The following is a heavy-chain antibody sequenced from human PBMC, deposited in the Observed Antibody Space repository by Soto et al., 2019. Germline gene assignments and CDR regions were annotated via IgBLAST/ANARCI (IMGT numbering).Heavy chain of an antibody. CDR2: ISGDGTTI. V-gene: IGHV3-11*01. CDR3: ASDPYYYASGF. J-gene: IGHJ4*02. D-gene: IGHD3-10*01. CDR1: VFTFSDYY. Sequence: GTLRLSCAASVFTFSDYYMSWIRQAPGKGLEWVSKISGDGTTIYYADSVKGRFTVSRDNAKNSLYLQMNSLRAEDTAVYYCASDPYYYASGFWGQGTLVTVSS.